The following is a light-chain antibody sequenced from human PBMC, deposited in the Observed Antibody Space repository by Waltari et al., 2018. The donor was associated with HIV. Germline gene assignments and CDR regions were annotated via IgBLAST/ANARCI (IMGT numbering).Light chain of an antibody. V-gene: IGLV1-47*01. CDR3: VACDHSLRGGI. Sequence: SVLPQPPSASGTPGKRVTRFCSGHPPNIGSHVVFWYQTLPGAAPKPLLPRNNQQPSGAPALFSGATSSTLASRAISGLRSEGGAYYYCVACDHSLRGGIFGGGTKVAAL. CDR2: RNN. CDR1: PPNIGSHV. J-gene: IGLJ2*01.